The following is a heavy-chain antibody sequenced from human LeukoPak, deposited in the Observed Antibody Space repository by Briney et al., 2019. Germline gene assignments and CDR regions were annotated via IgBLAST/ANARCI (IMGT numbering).Heavy chain of an antibody. V-gene: IGHV1-69*06. J-gene: IGHJ6*04. CDR2: IIPIFGTA. CDR3: ALVVVPAAIVPDYYYGMDV. CDR1: GGTFSSYA. Sequence: GASVKVSCKASGGTFSSYAISWVRQAPGQGLEWMGGIIPIFGTANYAQKFQGRVTITADKSTSTAYMELSSLRSEDTAVYYCALVVVPAAIVPDYYYGMDVWAKGPRSPSPQ. D-gene: IGHD2-2*01.